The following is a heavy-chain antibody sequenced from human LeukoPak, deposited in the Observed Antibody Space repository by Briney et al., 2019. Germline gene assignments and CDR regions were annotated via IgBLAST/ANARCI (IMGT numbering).Heavy chain of an antibody. V-gene: IGHV1-18*01. CDR2: ISAYNGNT. CDR1: GYTFTRYG. Sequence: ASVKVSCTASGYTFTRYGISWVRQAPGQGLQWMGWISAYNGNTNYAQKLQGRVTMTTDTTTSTACMGLRSLRSDDTAVYYCARDGRSPGAFDIWGQGTMVTVSS. J-gene: IGHJ3*02. D-gene: IGHD1-1*01. CDR3: ARDGRSPGAFDI.